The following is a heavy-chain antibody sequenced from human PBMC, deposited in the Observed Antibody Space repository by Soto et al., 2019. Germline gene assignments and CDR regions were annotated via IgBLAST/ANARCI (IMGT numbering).Heavy chain of an antibody. D-gene: IGHD2-15*01. V-gene: IGHV3-73*02. J-gene: IGHJ4*02. CDR3: TRGIDVCSGDPRYYLDY. CDR2: IRRKANNYAT. Sequence: EVQLVESGGGLVQPGGSLKLSCAASGFIFSDSALHWVRQASGKGLEWVGRIRRKANNYATTYAASVEGRFAISRDDSKNTAYLQMNSLKTEDTAIYYCTRGIDVCSGDPRYYLDYWGQGTLVTVSS. CDR1: GFIFSDSA.